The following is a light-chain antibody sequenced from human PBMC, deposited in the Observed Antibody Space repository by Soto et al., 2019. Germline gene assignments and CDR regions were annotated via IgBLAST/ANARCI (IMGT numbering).Light chain of an antibody. CDR2: AAS. Sequence: DIQMTQSPSSLSASIGDRVTITCRASQGISNYLAWYQQKPGKSPRLLIYAASTLQSGVPSRFSGSGSGTDFTLNISSLQPEDVATFYCQNYNSVPWTFGQGTKVEI. CDR3: QNYNSVPWT. CDR1: QGISNY. J-gene: IGKJ1*01. V-gene: IGKV1-27*01.